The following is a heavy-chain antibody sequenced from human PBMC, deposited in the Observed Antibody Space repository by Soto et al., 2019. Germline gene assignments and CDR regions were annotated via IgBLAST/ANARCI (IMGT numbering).Heavy chain of an antibody. D-gene: IGHD2-2*01. CDR3: AKDRGCSSATCYQAD. CDR2: INAGGRGA. J-gene: IGHJ4*02. Sequence: PGGSLRLSFVASGFAFRTYGMSWIRQTPGQGLEWVSAINAGGRGAYYADSVKGRFIISRDNSKNTLYLQMNSLRAEDSAVYYCAKDRGCSSATCYQADWGQGTLVTVS. CDR1: GFAFRTYG. V-gene: IGHV3-23*01.